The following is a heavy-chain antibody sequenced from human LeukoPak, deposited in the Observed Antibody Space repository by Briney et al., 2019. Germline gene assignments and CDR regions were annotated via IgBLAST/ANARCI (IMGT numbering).Heavy chain of an antibody. J-gene: IGHJ3*02. D-gene: IGHD1-26*01. Sequence: SETLSLTCAVYGGSFSGYYWSWIRHPPGKGLEWIGGINHSGSTNYNPSLKSRVTISVDTSKNQFSLKLSSVTAADTAVYYCARHLLYSGSYSDAFDIWGQGTMVTVSS. V-gene: IGHV4-34*01. CDR2: INHSGST. CDR3: ARHLLYSGSYSDAFDI. CDR1: GGSFSGYY.